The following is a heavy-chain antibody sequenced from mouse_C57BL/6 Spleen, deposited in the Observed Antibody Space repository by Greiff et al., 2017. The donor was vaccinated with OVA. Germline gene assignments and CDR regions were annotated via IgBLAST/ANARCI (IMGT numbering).Heavy chain of an antibody. CDR3: ARDWDPYAMDY. CDR1: GFTFSSYA. D-gene: IGHD4-1*01. CDR2: ISDGGSYT. J-gene: IGHJ4*01. Sequence: EVKLVESGGGLVKPGGSLKLSCAASGFTFSSYAMSWVRQTPEKRLEWVATISDGGSYTYYPDNVKGRFTISRDNAKNNLYLQMSHLKSEDTAMYYCARDWDPYAMDYWGQGTSVTVSS. V-gene: IGHV5-4*01.